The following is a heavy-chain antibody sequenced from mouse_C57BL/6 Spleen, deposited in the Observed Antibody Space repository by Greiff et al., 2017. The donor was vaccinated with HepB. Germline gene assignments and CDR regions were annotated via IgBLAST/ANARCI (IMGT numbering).Heavy chain of an antibody. CDR1: GFTFSSYG. J-gene: IGHJ4*01. D-gene: IGHD1-1*01. CDR3: ARHDPFYYGSSGYAMDY. V-gene: IGHV5-6*02. Sequence: EVMLVESGGDLVKPGGSLKLSCAASGFTFSSYGMSWVRQTPDKRLEWVATISSGGSYTYYPDSVKGRFTISRDNAKNTLYLQMSSLKSEDTAMYYCARHDPFYYGSSGYAMDYWGQGTSVTVSS. CDR2: ISSGGSYT.